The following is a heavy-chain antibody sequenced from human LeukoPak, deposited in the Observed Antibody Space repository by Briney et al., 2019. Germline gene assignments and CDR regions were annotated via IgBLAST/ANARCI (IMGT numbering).Heavy chain of an antibody. D-gene: IGHD7-27*01. Sequence: SETLSLTCAVSGGSISSGGYSWSWIRQPPGKGLEWIGYIYHSGSTYYNPSLKSRVTISVDRSKNQFSLKLSSVTAADTAVYYCARVNWGWYYFDYWGQGTLVTVSS. CDR3: ARVNWGWYYFDY. CDR2: IYHSGST. CDR1: GGSISSGGYS. J-gene: IGHJ4*02. V-gene: IGHV4-30-2*01.